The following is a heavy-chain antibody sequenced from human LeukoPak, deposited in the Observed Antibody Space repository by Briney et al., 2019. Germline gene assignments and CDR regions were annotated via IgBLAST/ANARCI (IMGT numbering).Heavy chain of an antibody. Sequence: SQTLSLTCAISGDSVSSNSAAWNWIRQSPSRGLEWLGRTYYRSEWYNDYAVSVKSRITINPDTSKNQFSLQLNSVTPEDTAVYYCARERLGIAALAGTSGYYYYGMDVWGQGTTVTVSS. CDR3: ARERLGIAALAGTSGYYYYGMDV. CDR2: TYYRSEWYN. J-gene: IGHJ6*02. V-gene: IGHV6-1*01. CDR1: GDSVSSNSAA. D-gene: IGHD6-13*01.